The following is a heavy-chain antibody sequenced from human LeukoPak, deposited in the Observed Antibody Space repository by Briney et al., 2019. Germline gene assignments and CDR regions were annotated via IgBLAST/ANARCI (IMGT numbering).Heavy chain of an antibody. J-gene: IGHJ5*02. V-gene: IGHV4-34*01. Sequence: SETLSLTCAVYGGSFSGYYWSWIRQPPGKGLEWIGEINHSGSTNYNPSRKSRVTISVDTSKNQFSLKLSSVTAADTAVYYCARGVAAAGTRWFDPWGQGTLVTVSS. CDR3: ARGVAAAGTRWFDP. CDR2: INHSGST. D-gene: IGHD6-13*01. CDR1: GGSFSGYY.